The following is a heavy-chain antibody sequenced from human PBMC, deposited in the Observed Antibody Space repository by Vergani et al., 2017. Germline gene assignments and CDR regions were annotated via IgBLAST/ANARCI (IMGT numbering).Heavy chain of an antibody. V-gene: IGHV3-11*01. CDR2: ISSSGSTI. CDR3: ARARERLSPSYYYDSSGFGDAFDI. J-gene: IGHJ3*02. Sequence: QVQLVESGGGLVKPGGSLRLSCAASGFTFSDYYMSWIRQAPGKGLEWVSYISSSGSTIYYADSVKGRFTISRDNAKNSLYLQMNSLRAEDTAVYYCARARERLSPSYYYDSSGFGDAFDIWGQGTMVTVSS. CDR1: GFTFSDYY. D-gene: IGHD3-22*01.